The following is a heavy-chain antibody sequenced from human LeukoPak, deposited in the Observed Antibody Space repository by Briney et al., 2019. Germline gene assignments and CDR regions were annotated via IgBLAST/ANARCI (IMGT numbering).Heavy chain of an antibody. J-gene: IGHJ3*02. D-gene: IGHD2-2*01. Sequence: GGSLRLSCAASGFTFSSHEMNWVRQAPGKGLEWISYTGTSDSTIYYADSVKGRFTISRDNAKNSLSLQLNSLRAEDTAIYYCARRGYCSSSICYHFNAFDMWGQGTMVTVSS. CDR1: GFTFSSHE. CDR3: ARRGYCSSSICYHFNAFDM. V-gene: IGHV3-48*03. CDR2: TGTSDSTI.